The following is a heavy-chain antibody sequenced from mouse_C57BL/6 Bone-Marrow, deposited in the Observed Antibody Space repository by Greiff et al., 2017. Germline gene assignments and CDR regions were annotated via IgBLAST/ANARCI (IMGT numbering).Heavy chain of an antibody. V-gene: IGHV1-80*01. J-gene: IGHJ4*01. Sequence: VQLQQSGAELVKPGASVKISCKASGYAFSSYWMNWVKQRPGKGLEWIGQIYPGDGDTNYNGKFKGKATLTADKSSSTAYMQLSSLTSEDSAVYFCARGQLRLHAMDYWGQGTSVTVSS. CDR2: IYPGDGDT. D-gene: IGHD3-2*02. CDR3: ARGQLRLHAMDY. CDR1: GYAFSSYW.